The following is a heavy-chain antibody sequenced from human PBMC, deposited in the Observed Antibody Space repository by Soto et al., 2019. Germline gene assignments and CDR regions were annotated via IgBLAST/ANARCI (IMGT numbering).Heavy chain of an antibody. D-gene: IGHD1-26*01. CDR3: ARGGSYYVPNWFDP. Sequence: SETLSLTCTVYGGSISSSYWSWIRQPPGKGLEWIGYIYYSGSTNYDPSLKSRVTISVDTSKNQFSLKLSSVTAADTAVYYCARGGSYYVPNWFDPWGQGTLVTVS. CDR1: GGSISSSY. V-gene: IGHV4-59*01. J-gene: IGHJ5*02. CDR2: IYYSGST.